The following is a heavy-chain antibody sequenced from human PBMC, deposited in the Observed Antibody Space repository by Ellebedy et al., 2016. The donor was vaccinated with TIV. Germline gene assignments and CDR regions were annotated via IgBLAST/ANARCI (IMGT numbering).Heavy chain of an antibody. CDR2: IYAAGST. J-gene: IGHJ6*02. V-gene: IGHV3-53*01. Sequence: GESLKISXASSGFTISSNSMSWVRQAPGKGLEWVSIIYAAGSTYYADSVKGRFTISRDNSKNTLYLQMNSLRAEDTAVYYCAKDRGSVLLWFGERAYGMDVWGQGTTVTVSS. CDR1: GFTISSNS. D-gene: IGHD3-10*01. CDR3: AKDRGSVLLWFGERAYGMDV.